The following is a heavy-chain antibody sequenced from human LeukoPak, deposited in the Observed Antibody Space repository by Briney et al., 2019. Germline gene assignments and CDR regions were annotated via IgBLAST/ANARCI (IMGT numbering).Heavy chain of an antibody. Sequence: GGSLRLSCAASGFTFDDYGVSWVRQAPGKGLEWVSGINWNGGSTGYADSVKGRFTISRDNAKNSLYLQMNSLRAEDTALYYCARSTYCSSTSCYKSGAFDIWGQGTMVTVSS. J-gene: IGHJ3*02. D-gene: IGHD2-2*02. CDR2: INWNGGST. V-gene: IGHV3-20*04. CDR3: ARSTYCSSTSCYKSGAFDI. CDR1: GFTFDDYG.